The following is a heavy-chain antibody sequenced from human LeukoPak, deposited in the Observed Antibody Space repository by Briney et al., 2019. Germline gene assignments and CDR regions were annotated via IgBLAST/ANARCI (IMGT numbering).Heavy chain of an antibody. CDR2: ISWNSGSI. J-gene: IGHJ4*02. CDR3: AKTTELLWFGELSGYFDY. V-gene: IGHV3-9*01. D-gene: IGHD3-10*01. Sequence: GGSLRLSCAASGFTFDDYAMHWVRQAPGKGLEWVSGISWNSGSIGYADSVKGRFTISRDNSKNTLYLQMNSLRAEDTAVYYCAKTTELLWFGELSGYFDYWGQGTLVTVSS. CDR1: GFTFDDYA.